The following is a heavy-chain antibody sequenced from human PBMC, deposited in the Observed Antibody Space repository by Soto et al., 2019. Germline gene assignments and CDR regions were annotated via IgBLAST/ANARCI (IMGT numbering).Heavy chain of an antibody. J-gene: IGHJ6*02. CDR3: AIYYYDSSGYPQHYYYGMDV. D-gene: IGHD3-22*01. CDR1: GYSFTSYW. Sequence: GESLKISCKGSGYSFTSYWISWVRQMPGKGLEWMGRIDPSDSYTNYSPSFQGHVTISADKSISTAYLQWSSLKASDTAMYYCAIYYYDSSGYPQHYYYGMDVWGQGTTVTVS. CDR2: IDPSDSYT. V-gene: IGHV5-10-1*01.